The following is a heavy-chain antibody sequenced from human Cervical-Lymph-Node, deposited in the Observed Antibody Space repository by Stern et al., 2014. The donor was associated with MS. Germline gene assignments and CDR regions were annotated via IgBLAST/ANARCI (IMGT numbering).Heavy chain of an antibody. CDR1: GVTFSDDY. V-gene: IGHV3-11*01. J-gene: IGHJ4*02. Sequence: QVQLVESGGGLVKPGGSLRVSCAASGVTFSDDYMSWVRQTPGHGQEWLSYISSSGSYIYYADSVKGRFPDSRDNSQNSLDIKNHGVRAYDTAVYYSARAPFRHDMLWGRGTLVTVSS. CDR2: ISSSGSYI. D-gene: IGHD3-9*01. CDR3: ARAPFRHDML.